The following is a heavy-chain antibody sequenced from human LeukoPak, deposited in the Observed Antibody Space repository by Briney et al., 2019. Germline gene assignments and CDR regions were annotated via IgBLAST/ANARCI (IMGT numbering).Heavy chain of an antibody. V-gene: IGHV4-30-2*01. Sequence: SETLSLTCAVSGGSISSGGYSWSWIWQPPGKGLEWIGYIYHSGSTYYNPSLKSRVTISVDRSKNQFSLKLSSVTAADTAVYYCARGLRDGYNSNWFDPWGQGTLVTVSS. J-gene: IGHJ5*02. CDR1: GGSISSGGYS. D-gene: IGHD1-1*01. CDR3: ARGLRDGYNSNWFDP. CDR2: IYHSGST.